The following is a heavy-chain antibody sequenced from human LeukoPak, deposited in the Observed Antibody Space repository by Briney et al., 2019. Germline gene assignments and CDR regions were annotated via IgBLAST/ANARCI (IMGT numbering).Heavy chain of an antibody. CDR2: ISGSGGST. Sequence: GGSLRLSCAASGFTFSSYAMSWVRQAPGKGLEWVSAISGSGGSTYYADSVKGRFTIPRDNSKNTLYPQMNSLRAEDTAVYYCARGGYCTNGVCDRRRSPLDYWGQGTLVTVSS. D-gene: IGHD2-8*01. V-gene: IGHV3-23*01. J-gene: IGHJ4*02. CDR3: ARGGYCTNGVCDRRRSPLDY. CDR1: GFTFSSYA.